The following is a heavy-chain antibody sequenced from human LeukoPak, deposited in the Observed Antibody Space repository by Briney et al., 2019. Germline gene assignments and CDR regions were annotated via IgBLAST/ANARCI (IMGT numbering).Heavy chain of an antibody. J-gene: IGHJ6*03. CDR1: GFTFSSYW. CDR3: ARGDYTHGYYYYYMDV. V-gene: IGHV3-74*01. D-gene: IGHD4-11*01. CDR2: INSDGSST. Sequence: GGSLTLSCAASGFTFSSYWMHWVRHAPGKGLVWVSRINSDGSSTSYADSVKGRFTISRDNAKNTLYLQMNSLRAEDTAVYYCARGDYTHGYYYYYMDVWGKGTTVTVSS.